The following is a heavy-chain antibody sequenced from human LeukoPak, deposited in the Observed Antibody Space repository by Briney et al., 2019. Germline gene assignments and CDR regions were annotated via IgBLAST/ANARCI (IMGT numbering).Heavy chain of an antibody. J-gene: IGHJ1*01. Sequence: GGSLRLSRAASGFTFSSYAMHWVRQAPGKGLEWVAVISYDGSNKYYADSVKGRFTISRDNSKNTLYLQMNSLRAEDTAVYYCARDPSSSGWYESGYFQHWGQGTLVAVSS. CDR3: ARDPSSSGWYESGYFQH. CDR2: ISYDGSNK. CDR1: GFTFSSYA. D-gene: IGHD6-19*01. V-gene: IGHV3-30*04.